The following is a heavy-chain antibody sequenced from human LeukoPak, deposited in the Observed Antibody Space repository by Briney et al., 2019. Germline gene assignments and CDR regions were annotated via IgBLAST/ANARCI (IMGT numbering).Heavy chain of an antibody. CDR1: GFTFSSYG. CDR3: ARDYGTVVPAAIFDY. J-gene: IGHJ4*02. D-gene: IGHD2-2*02. V-gene: IGHV3-33*01. CDR2: IWYDGSNK. Sequence: PGGSLRLTCAASGFTFSSYGMHWVRQAPGKGLEWVAVIWYDGSNKYYADSVKGRFTISRDNSKNTLYLQMNSLRAEDTAVYYCARDYGTVVPAAIFDYWGQGTLVTVSS.